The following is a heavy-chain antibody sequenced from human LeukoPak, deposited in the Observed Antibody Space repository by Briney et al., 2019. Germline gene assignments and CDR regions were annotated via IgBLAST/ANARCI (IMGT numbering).Heavy chain of an antibody. V-gene: IGHV4-30-4*08. CDR1: GGSISSGDYY. D-gene: IGHD2-2*01. CDR2: IYYSGST. J-gene: IGHJ4*02. Sequence: PSQTLSLTCTVSGGSISSGDYYWSWIRQPPGKGLEWIGYIYYSGSTYYNPSLKSRVTISVDTSKNQFSLKLSSVTAADTAVYYCARVATEGRSYSTSCPLDYWGQGTLVTVSS. CDR3: ARVATEGRSYSTSCPLDY.